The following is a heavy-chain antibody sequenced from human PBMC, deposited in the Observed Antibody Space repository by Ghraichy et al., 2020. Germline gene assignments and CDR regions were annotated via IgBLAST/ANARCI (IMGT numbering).Heavy chain of an antibody. J-gene: IGHJ4*02. CDR2: TYYRSKWLN. Sequence: SQTLSLTCAISGDSVSSNSAIWHWIRQSPSRGLEWLGRTYYRSKWLNDYAVSVRSRITINADTSENQFSLQLDSVTPDDTAVYYCARRNAEMALDYWGQGILVTVSS. D-gene: IGHD5-24*01. CDR1: GDSVSSNSAI. V-gene: IGHV6-1*01. CDR3: ARRNAEMALDY.